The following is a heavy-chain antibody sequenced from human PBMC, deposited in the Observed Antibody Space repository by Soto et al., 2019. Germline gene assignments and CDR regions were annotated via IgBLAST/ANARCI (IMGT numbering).Heavy chain of an antibody. V-gene: IGHV3-30*18. J-gene: IGHJ3*01. D-gene: IGHD6-13*01. CDR3: AKMGYSSSWYDPSHYSVGSGVGEYAFYF. CDR2: ISYDGSNK. Sequence: SGGSLRLSCAASACTFSSYGMHWVRQAPGKGLEWVAVISYDGSNKYYADSVKGRFTISRDNSKNTLYLQMNSLRAEDTAVYYCAKMGYSSSWYDPSHYSVGSGVGEYAFYFCGRRT. CDR1: ACTFSSYG.